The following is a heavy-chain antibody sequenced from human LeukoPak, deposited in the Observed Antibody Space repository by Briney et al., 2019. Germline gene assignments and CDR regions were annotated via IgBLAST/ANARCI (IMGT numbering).Heavy chain of an antibody. CDR2: IYSGGST. D-gene: IGHD6-13*01. V-gene: IGHV3-66*01. CDR1: GFTVSSNY. Sequence: PGGSLRLSCAASGFTVSSNYMSWVRQAPGKGLEWVSVIYSGGSTYYADSVKGRFTISRDNSKNTLYLQMNSLRAEDTAVYYCAKIPTILSSSPPYYYYGMDVWGQGTTVTVSS. CDR3: AKIPTILSSSPPYYYYGMDV. J-gene: IGHJ6*02.